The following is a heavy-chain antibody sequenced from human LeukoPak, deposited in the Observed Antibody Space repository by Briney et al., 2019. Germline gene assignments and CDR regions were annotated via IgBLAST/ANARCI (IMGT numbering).Heavy chain of an antibody. V-gene: IGHV4-34*01. CDR1: GGSFSGYY. J-gene: IGHJ4*02. Sequence: NPSETLSLTCAVYGGSFSGYYWSWIRQPPGKGLEWIGEINHSGSTNYNPSLKSRVTISVDTSKNQFSLKLSSVTAADTAVYYCARGRSYYDFWSGYYIGIYFDYWGQGTLVTVSS. CDR3: ARGRSYYDFWSGYYIGIYFDY. D-gene: IGHD3-3*01. CDR2: INHSGST.